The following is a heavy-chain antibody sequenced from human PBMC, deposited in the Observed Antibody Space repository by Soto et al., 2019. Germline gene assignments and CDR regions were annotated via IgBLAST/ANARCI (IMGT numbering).Heavy chain of an antibody. D-gene: IGHD6-25*01. CDR3: AQVVKDDVRRSGHDH. V-gene: IGHV4-39*01. Sequence: SQCLSPTCPVSGDPIAASYSNCAWIRHPPGTGLGWIGTFYYSGTTSQNAPLRSRITESGDRPRNQFSLSLRSVTAADSGFYYCAQVVKDDVRRSGHDHWGQGTLDTVSS. CDR1: GDPIAASYSN. J-gene: IGHJ4*02. CDR2: FYYSGTT.